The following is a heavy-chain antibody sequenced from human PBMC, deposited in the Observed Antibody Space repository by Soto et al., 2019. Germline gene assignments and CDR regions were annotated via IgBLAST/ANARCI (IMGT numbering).Heavy chain of an antibody. V-gene: IGHV4-31*03. CDR2: IYYSGST. D-gene: IGHD3-10*01. Sequence: SETLSLTCTVSGGSISSGGYYWSWIRQHPGKGLEWIGYIYYSGSTYYNPSLKSRVTISVDTSKNQFSLKLSFVTAADTAVYYCARGRRGVRGVPWAFDIWGQGTMVTVSS. J-gene: IGHJ3*02. CDR3: ARGRRGVRGVPWAFDI. CDR1: GGSISSGGYY.